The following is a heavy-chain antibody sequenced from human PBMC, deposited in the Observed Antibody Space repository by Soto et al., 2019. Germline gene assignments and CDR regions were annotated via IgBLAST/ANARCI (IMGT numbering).Heavy chain of an antibody. V-gene: IGHV5-51*01. D-gene: IGHD2-2*01. Sequence: GESLTISCKGPGYSFTIYWSGLVRQIHGKGLEWMLIIYPGESDTRYSPSFQGQVTISADKSISTAYLQWSSLKASDTAMYYSARQAVVVTAASYSEYYYGMDVWGQGTTVTVSS. CDR1: GYSFTIYW. CDR2: IYPGESDT. J-gene: IGHJ6*02. CDR3: ARQAVVVTAASYSEYYYGMDV.